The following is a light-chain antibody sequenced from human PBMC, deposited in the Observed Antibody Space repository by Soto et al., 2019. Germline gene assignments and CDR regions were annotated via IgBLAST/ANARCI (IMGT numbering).Light chain of an antibody. CDR2: RTS. V-gene: IGKV3-20*01. Sequence: EIVLTQSPGPLSLSPGERATLSCRASQSVSSTYLAWYQQNPGQAPRLLIYRTSTRATGIPDRFSGSGSGTDFTLTISRLEPEDFAVYYCQQFGSSVTFGQGTRLEIK. CDR1: QSVSSTY. CDR3: QQFGSSVT. J-gene: IGKJ5*01.